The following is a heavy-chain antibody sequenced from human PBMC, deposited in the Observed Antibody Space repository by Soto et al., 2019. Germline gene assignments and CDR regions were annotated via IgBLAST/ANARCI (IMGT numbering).Heavy chain of an antibody. D-gene: IGHD2-21*01. J-gene: IGHJ6*03. V-gene: IGHV3-30*18. CDR3: AKDAIPFDPDYYYMDV. Sequence: QVQLVESGGGVVQPGRSLRLSCAASGFTFSSYGMHWVRQAPGKGLEWVAVISYDGSNKYYADSVKGRFTISRDNSKNTLYLQMNSLRAEDTAVYYCAKDAIPFDPDYYYMDVWGTGTTVTVSS. CDR2: ISYDGSNK. CDR1: GFTFSSYG.